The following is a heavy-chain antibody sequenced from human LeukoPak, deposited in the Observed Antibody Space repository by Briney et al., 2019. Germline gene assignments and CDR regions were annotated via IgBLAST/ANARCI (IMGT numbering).Heavy chain of an antibody. V-gene: IGHV1-2*02. Sequence: ASVKVSCKASGGTFSSYAISWVRQAPGQGLEWMGWIKPDNGSTTYAQKFQGRVTMTRDTSINTAYLELSSLRSDDAAIYYCAAVVAGITCDHWGQGTLVTVSS. D-gene: IGHD2-2*01. CDR2: IKPDNGST. CDR1: GGTFSSYA. CDR3: AAVVAGITCDH. J-gene: IGHJ4*02.